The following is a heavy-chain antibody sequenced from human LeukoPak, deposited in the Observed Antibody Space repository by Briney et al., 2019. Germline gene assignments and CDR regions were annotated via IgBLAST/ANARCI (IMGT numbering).Heavy chain of an antibody. V-gene: IGHV3-66*01. J-gene: IGHJ4*02. D-gene: IGHD3-10*01. CDR3: ARNLWFGELYFDY. CDR1: GFTVSSNY. Sequence: GGSLRLSCAASGFTVSSNYMSWVRQAPGKGLEWVSVIYSGGSTYYADSVKGRFTISRDNSKNTLYLQMNSLRAEDTAVYYCARNLWFGELYFDYWGQGTLVTVSS. CDR2: IYSGGST.